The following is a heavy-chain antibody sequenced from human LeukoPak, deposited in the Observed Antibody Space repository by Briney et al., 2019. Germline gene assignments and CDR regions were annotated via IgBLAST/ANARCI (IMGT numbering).Heavy chain of an antibody. J-gene: IGHJ4*02. CDR3: ATIFGVATDY. CDR2: IRYDGSNK. CDR1: GFTFSTYA. V-gene: IGHV3-30*02. D-gene: IGHD3-3*01. Sequence: PGGSLRLSCAASGFTFSTYAMHWVRQAPGKGLEWVAFIRYDGSNKYYADSVKGRFTISRDNSKNTLYLQMNSLRAEDTAVYYCATIFGVATDYWGQGTLVTVSS.